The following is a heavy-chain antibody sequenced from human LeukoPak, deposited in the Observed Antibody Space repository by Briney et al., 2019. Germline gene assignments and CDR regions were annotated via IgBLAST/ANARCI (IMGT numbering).Heavy chain of an antibody. CDR1: GYTFTSYW. D-gene: IGHD2-15*01. Sequence: GESLQTSGKGSGYTFTSYWISWVRQMPGKGLEWMGRIDPSDSYTNYSPSFQGHVTISADKSISTAYLQWSSLKASDTAMYYCARHVGGSTRLYRHWGQGTLVTVSS. V-gene: IGHV5-10-1*01. CDR2: IDPSDSYT. CDR3: ARHVGGSTRLYRH. J-gene: IGHJ4*02.